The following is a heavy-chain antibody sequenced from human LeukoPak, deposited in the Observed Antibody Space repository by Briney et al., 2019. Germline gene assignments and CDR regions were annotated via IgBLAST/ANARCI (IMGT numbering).Heavy chain of an antibody. Sequence: GGSLRLSCAASGFTLSSNYMSWVRQAPGKGLEWVSVIYSGGSTYYADSVKGRFTISRDNSKNTLYLQMNSLRAEDTAVYYCARSGSYRHYFDYWGQGTLVTVSS. CDR1: GFTLSSNY. V-gene: IGHV3-53*01. J-gene: IGHJ4*02. D-gene: IGHD1-26*01. CDR2: IYSGGST. CDR3: ARSGSYRHYFDY.